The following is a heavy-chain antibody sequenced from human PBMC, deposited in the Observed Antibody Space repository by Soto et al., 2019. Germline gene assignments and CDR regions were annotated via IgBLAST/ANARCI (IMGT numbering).Heavy chain of an antibody. V-gene: IGHV1-18*01. J-gene: IGHJ5*02. Sequence: ASVKVSCKAPGFTFTNYGICWVRQSPGQGPEWMGWISGYNGNTKSVQKFQGRVTMTTDTSTSTAYMELRSLRSDDPAVYYCARDKVTFGGVIVSSAWGQGTLVTVS. CDR1: GFTFTNYG. CDR2: ISGYNGNT. CDR3: ARDKVTFGGVIVSSA. D-gene: IGHD3-16*02.